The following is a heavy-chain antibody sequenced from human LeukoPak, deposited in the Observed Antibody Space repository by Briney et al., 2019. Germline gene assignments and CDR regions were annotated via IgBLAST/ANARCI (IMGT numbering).Heavy chain of an antibody. D-gene: IGHD3-10*01. J-gene: IGHJ3*02. Sequence: PGGSLRLSCVASGLTFSNYWMHWVRQAPGQGPVWVARINTDGRSRTYADSVKGRFTVSRDNAKNTPYLQMNSLRTEDTAVYYCARDIGSGSYYDGFDIWGQGTMVTVSS. V-gene: IGHV3-74*01. CDR3: ARDIGSGSYYDGFDI. CDR1: GLTFSNYW. CDR2: INTDGRSR.